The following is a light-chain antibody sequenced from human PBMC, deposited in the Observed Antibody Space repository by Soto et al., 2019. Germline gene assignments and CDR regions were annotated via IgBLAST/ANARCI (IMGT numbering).Light chain of an antibody. CDR3: QQYSHLIT. J-gene: IGKJ5*01. CDR2: DAS. V-gene: IGKV1-33*01. CDR1: SSKW. Sequence: DIQMTQSPSTLAPSVGDTVPMTCRSSSKWLAWYQQKLGKAPKLLIYDASNLETGVQSRFSGSGSGTYFPSTIRSLQPEEIATYDCQQYSHLITFGQGTRLEIK.